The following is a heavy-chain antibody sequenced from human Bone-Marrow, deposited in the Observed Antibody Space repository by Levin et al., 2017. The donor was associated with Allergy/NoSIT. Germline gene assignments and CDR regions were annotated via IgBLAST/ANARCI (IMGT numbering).Heavy chain of an antibody. D-gene: IGHD3-16*02. CDR1: GYTFTSYD. V-gene: IGHV1-8*01. Sequence: ASVKVSCKASGYTFTSYDINWVRQATGQGLEWMGWMNPNSGNTGYAQKFQGRVTMTRNTSISTAYMELSSLRSEDTAVYYCASFGINYDYVWGSYRYTGDYWGQGTLVTVSS. CDR2: MNPNSGNT. J-gene: IGHJ4*02. CDR3: ASFGINYDYVWGSYRYTGDY.